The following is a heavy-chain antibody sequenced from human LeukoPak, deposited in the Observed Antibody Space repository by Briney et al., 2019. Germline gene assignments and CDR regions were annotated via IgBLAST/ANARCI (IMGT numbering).Heavy chain of an antibody. CDR1: GYTFTNYY. CDR2: INPSGGRT. J-gene: IGHJ4*02. CDR3: ARDYYGGHNLYNFDF. V-gene: IGHV1-46*01. Sequence: ASVKVSYKASGYTFTNYYIHWVRQAPGQGLELMGMINPSGGRTTYAKKFQGRVTMTRDTSTNTVYTELSSLRSDDTAVYYCARDYYGGHNLYNFDFWGQGTRVIVSS. D-gene: IGHD3-10*01.